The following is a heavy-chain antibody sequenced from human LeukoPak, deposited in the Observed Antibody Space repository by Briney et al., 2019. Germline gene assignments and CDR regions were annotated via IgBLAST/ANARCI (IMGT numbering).Heavy chain of an antibody. CDR2: ISAYNGNT. V-gene: IGHV1-18*01. CDR1: GYTFTSYG. Sequence: ASVKVSCKASGYTFTSYGISWVRQAPGQGLEWMGWISAYNGNTNYAQKLQGRVTMTTDTSTSTAYMELRSLRSGDTAVYYCARDWRVSEEIWGTIVVINYFDYWGQGTLVTVSS. CDR3: ARDWRVSEEIWGTIVVINYFDY. D-gene: IGHD3-22*01. J-gene: IGHJ4*02.